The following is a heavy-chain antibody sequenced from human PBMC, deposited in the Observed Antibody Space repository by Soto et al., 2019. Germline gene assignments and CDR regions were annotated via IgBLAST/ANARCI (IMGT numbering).Heavy chain of an antibody. V-gene: IGHV1-18*01. CDR2: ISAYNGNT. Sequence: QVQLVQSGAEVKKPGASVKVSCKASGYTFTSYGISWMRQAPGQGLEWMGWISAYNGNTNYAQQLQGRVTRTTDTSTSPAYMELRSLGSDDTAVYYCATDPPPPDYLCQGTLVTVSS. J-gene: IGHJ4*02. CDR1: GYTFTSYG. CDR3: ATDPPPPDY.